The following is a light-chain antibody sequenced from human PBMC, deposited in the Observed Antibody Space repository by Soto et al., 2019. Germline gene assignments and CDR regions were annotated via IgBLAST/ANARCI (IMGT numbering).Light chain of an antibody. CDR1: SGHSSYA. CDR3: QSYDSSLSGSV. CDR2: LNNDGSH. V-gene: IGLV4-69*01. J-gene: IGLJ2*01. Sequence: QPVLTQPPSASASLGASVKLTCTLSSGHSSYAIAWHQKQPEKGPRYLMDLNNDGSHTKGDGIPDRFSGSSSGAERYLIISSLQSEDEADYYCQSYDSSLSGSVFGGGTQLTVL.